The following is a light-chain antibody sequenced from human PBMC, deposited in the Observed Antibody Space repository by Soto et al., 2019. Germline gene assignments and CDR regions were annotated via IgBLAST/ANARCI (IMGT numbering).Light chain of an antibody. CDR3: QQYNNWPQT. Sequence: EIVMTQSPATLSVSPGERATLSCRASQSVSGNLAWYQQKPGQAPRLLIYGASTRATGITVRFSGSGSGTEFTLHISSLQSEDFAVYYCQQYNNWPQTFGQGTKVEIK. J-gene: IGKJ1*01. CDR2: GAS. V-gene: IGKV3-15*01. CDR1: QSVSGN.